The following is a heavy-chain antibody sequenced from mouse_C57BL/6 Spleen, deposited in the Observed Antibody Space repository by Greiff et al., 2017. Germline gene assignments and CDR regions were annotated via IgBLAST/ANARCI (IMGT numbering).Heavy chain of an antibody. CDR2: IYPRSGNT. CDR3: AREGTTVVATPYAMDD. CDR1: GYTFTSYG. V-gene: IGHV1-81*01. Sequence: QVQLKQSGAELARPGASVKLSCKASGYTFTSYGISWVKQRTGQGLEWIGEIYPRSGNTYYNEKFKGKATLTADKSSSTAYMELRSLTSEDSAVYFCAREGTTVVATPYAMDDWGQGTSVTVSS. J-gene: IGHJ4*01. D-gene: IGHD1-1*01.